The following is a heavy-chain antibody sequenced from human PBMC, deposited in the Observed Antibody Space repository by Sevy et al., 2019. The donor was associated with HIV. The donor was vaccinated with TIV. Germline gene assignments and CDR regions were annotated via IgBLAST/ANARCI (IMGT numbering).Heavy chain of an antibody. CDR3: AKGGSGGIDHYGMDV. J-gene: IGHJ6*02. V-gene: IGHV3-30*02. D-gene: IGHD6-25*01. CDR2: IRYDGINK. CDR1: GFRFNNFA. Sequence: QLGGSLRLSCAASGFRFNNFAMYWVRQAPGKGLEGVAFIRYDGINKYYVDSVKGRSTISRDNSKDTLYLEMKSLRLEDTATYYCAKGGSGGIDHYGMDVWGQGTTVTVSS.